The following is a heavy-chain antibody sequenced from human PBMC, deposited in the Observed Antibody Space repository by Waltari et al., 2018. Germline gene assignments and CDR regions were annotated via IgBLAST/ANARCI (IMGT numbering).Heavy chain of an antibody. Sequence: VQLVASGGGGVQPGPCLRLSCVVSGFRLCPHNMLWVRQSPGKGLEWVADIWYDGSKENYVDSVKGRFRISRDNSKNTVYLQLDRVSADDTAVYFCARGRYSSSSYIDYWGRGTLVTVSS. J-gene: IGHJ4*02. V-gene: IGHV3-33*01. D-gene: IGHD6-6*01. CDR2: IWYDGSKE. CDR1: GFRLCPHN. CDR3: ARGRYSSSSYIDY.